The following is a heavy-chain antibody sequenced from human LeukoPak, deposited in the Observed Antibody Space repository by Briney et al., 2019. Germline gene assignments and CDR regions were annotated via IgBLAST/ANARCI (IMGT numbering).Heavy chain of an antibody. J-gene: IGHJ4*02. CDR1: GFIVRNYY. CDR2: IYSGGST. CDR3: ARDKGTSYLSSFDY. V-gene: IGHV3-53*05. D-gene: IGHD6-6*01. Sequence: PGGSLRLSCAASGFIVRNYYLSWVRQAPGKGLEWVSVIYSGGSTYYADSVEGRFTISRDNSKNTLYLQMNSLRAADTAVYYCARDKGTSYLSSFDYWGQGTLVTVSS.